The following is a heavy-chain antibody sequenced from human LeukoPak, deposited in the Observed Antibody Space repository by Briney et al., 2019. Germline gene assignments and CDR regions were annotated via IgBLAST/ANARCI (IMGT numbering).Heavy chain of an antibody. Sequence: ASVKVSCKASGYSFSSRNINWVRQAPGQGLEWMGWISTYNGNTNYAQKVQDRVIMTRDTSTSTAYMELRSLTSDDTAMYFCARDSSDHDYYYRMDVWGQGTTVTVSS. CDR3: ARDSSDHDYYYRMDV. CDR1: GYSFSSRN. CDR2: ISTYNGNT. V-gene: IGHV1-18*01. J-gene: IGHJ6*02. D-gene: IGHD3-16*01.